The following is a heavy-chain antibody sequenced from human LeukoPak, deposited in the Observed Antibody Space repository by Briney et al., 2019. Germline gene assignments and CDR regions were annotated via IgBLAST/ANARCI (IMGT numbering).Heavy chain of an antibody. V-gene: IGHV4-59*01. Sequence: SETLSLTCTVSGGSIGSYYWSWIRQPPGKGLEWIGYIYYSGSTSYNPSLKSRVTISVDTSKNQFSLKLNSVTAADTAVYYCARVLRADWGLAEYFQPWGQGTLVTVSS. J-gene: IGHJ1*01. CDR2: IYYSGST. CDR1: GGSIGSYY. CDR3: ARVLRADWGLAEYFQP. D-gene: IGHD7-27*01.